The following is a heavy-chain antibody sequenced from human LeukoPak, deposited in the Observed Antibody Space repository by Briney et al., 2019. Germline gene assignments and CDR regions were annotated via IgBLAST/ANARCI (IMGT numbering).Heavy chain of an antibody. V-gene: IGHV3-23*01. CDR1: GLTFSNYA. Sequence: GGSLRLSCAASGLTFSNYAMTWVRQAPGKGLEWVSTVTGRGTSTFYADSVKGRFTISRDNSKNTLYLQMNSLRVEDTAVYYCANRWYYFDYWGQGTLVTVST. J-gene: IGHJ4*02. CDR2: VTGRGTST. CDR3: ANRWYYFDY. D-gene: IGHD4-23*01.